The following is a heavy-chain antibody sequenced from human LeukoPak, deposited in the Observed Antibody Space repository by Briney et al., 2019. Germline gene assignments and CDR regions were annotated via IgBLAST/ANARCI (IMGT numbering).Heavy chain of an antibody. CDR1: GGPIYSSSYY. D-gene: IGHD1-26*01. CDR3: ARHSGPKVQEYSGSLDAFDI. Sequence: KPSETLSLPCTVSGGPIYSSSYYWGWIRQPPGNGMYWIGRFYYIGSTYYNPSLKSRVTLSVDASQNHFSLKLRPVTAAETAVYYCARHSGPKVQEYSGSLDAFDIWGQGTMVTVSS. CDR2: FYYIGST. J-gene: IGHJ3*02. V-gene: IGHV4-39*01.